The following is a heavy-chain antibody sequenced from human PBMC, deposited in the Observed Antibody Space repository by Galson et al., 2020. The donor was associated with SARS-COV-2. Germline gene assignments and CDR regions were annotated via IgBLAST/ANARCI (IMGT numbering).Heavy chain of an antibody. CDR2: ISYDGCEK. CDR1: AFTFSRHA. J-gene: IGHJ4*02. CDR3: ARDGQSSSGWAFYY. D-gene: IGHD6-19*01. Sequence: SCPAPAFTFSRHAMHRVRQAPGKGLDWVAQISYDGCEKYYGDSVKGRFTLSRDSSNNTVYLQMNNLRADDTGVYYCARDGQSSSGWAFYYWGQGTLVTVSS. V-gene: IGHV3-33*05.